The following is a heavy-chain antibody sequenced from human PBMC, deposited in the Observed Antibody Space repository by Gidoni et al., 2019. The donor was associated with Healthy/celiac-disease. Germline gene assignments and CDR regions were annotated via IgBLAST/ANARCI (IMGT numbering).Heavy chain of an antibody. J-gene: IGHJ4*02. CDR3: AREGLYSSSWLHFDY. CDR2: IYSGGST. Sequence: EVQLVESGGGLIQPAGSLRLSCAASGFTVSSNYMSWVRKAPGKGLEWVSVIYSGGSTNYAESVKGRFTISRDNSKNTLYLQMNSLRAEDTAVYYCAREGLYSSSWLHFDYWGQGTLVTVSS. D-gene: IGHD6-13*01. CDR1: GFTVSSNY. V-gene: IGHV3-53*01.